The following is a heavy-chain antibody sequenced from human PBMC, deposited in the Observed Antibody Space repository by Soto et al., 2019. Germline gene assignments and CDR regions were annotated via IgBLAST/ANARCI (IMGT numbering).Heavy chain of an antibody. D-gene: IGHD6-13*01. CDR3: ARGAAAAGTFGLY. Sequence: QVQLQESGPGLVKPSETLSLTCTVSGGSISSYYWSWIRQPPGKGLEWIGYIYYSGSTNYNPSLKSRVTISVDTSKNQFSLKLSSVTAADTAMYYCARGAAAAGTFGLYWGQGTLVTVSS. V-gene: IGHV4-59*01. CDR2: IYYSGST. J-gene: IGHJ4*02. CDR1: GGSISSYY.